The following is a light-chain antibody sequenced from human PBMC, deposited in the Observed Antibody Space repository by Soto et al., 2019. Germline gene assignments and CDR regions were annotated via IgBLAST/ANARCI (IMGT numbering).Light chain of an antibody. CDR3: CSYAGSYTEV. CDR1: SSDVGDYNY. CDR2: DVS. V-gene: IGLV2-11*01. Sequence: QSALTQSRSVSGSPGQSVTISCTGTSSDVGDYNYVSWYQQHPGKAPKLMIYDVSKRPSGVPDRFSGSKSSNTASLTISGLQADDEADYYCCSYAGSYTEVFGGGTKLTVL. J-gene: IGLJ2*01.